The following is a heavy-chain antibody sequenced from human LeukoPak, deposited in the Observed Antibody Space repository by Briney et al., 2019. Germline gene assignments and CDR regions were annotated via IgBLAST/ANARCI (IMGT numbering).Heavy chain of an antibody. Sequence: GGSLRLSCAASGSTFEDYAMHWVRQAPGKGLEWVSLISGDGGSTYYADSVKGRFTISRDNSKNSLYLQMNSLRTEDTALYYCAKGIAVAGLNYYYYGMDVWGQGTTVTVSS. V-gene: IGHV3-43*02. D-gene: IGHD6-19*01. CDR2: ISGDGGST. CDR3: AKGIAVAGLNYYYYGMDV. CDR1: GSTFEDYA. J-gene: IGHJ6*02.